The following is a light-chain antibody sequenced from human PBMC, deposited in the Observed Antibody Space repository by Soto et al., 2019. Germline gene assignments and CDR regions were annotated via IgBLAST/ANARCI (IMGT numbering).Light chain of an antibody. CDR3: SSYTTSNTRQIA. CDR1: SSDVGGYNY. Sequence: ALTQPASVSGSPGQSITISCTGTSSDVGGYNYVSWYQHHPGKAPKLIIYDVTNRPSGVSNPFSGSKSGNTASLTISGLQPEDEADYYCSSYTTSNTRQIAFGTGTKLTVL. J-gene: IGLJ1*01. CDR2: DVT. V-gene: IGLV2-14*03.